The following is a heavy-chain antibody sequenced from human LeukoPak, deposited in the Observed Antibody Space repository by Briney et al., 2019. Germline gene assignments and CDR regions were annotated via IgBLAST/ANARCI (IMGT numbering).Heavy chain of an antibody. CDR2: IYYSGST. J-gene: IGHJ4*02. Sequence: SETLSLTCTVSGGSISSYYWSWIRQPPGKGLEWIGYIYYSGSTNYNPSLKSRVTISVGTSKNQFSLKLSSVTAADTAVYYCARGPLGRWVTIDYWGQGALVTVSS. V-gene: IGHV4-59*01. CDR3: ARGPLGRWVTIDY. CDR1: GGSISSYY. D-gene: IGHD4-23*01.